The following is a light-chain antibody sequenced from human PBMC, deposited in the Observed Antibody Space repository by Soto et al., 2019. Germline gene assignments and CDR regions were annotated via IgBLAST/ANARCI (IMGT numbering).Light chain of an antibody. CDR2: EVI. Sequence: QSVLTQPASVSGSPGQSITISCTGTSSDVGSYKYVSWFQQHPGKAPKLMIYEVINRPSGASNRFSGSKFGNTASLTISGLQAEDEADYYCISYTTSSTVVFGGGTKLTVL. CDR3: ISYTTSSTVV. V-gene: IGLV2-14*01. J-gene: IGLJ2*01. CDR1: SSDVGSYKY.